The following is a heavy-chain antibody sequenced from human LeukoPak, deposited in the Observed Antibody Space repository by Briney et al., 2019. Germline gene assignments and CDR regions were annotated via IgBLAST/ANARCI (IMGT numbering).Heavy chain of an antibody. CDR1: GGSISSSSYY. CDR3: ARRPGYGDYQHH. Sequence: PSETLSLTCTVSGGSISSSSYYWGWIRQPPGKGLEWIGSIYYSGSTYYNPSLKSRVTISVDTSKNQFSLKLSSVTAADTAVYYCARRPGYGDYQHHWGQGTLVTVSS. J-gene: IGHJ5*02. V-gene: IGHV4-39*01. D-gene: IGHD4-17*01. CDR2: IYYSGST.